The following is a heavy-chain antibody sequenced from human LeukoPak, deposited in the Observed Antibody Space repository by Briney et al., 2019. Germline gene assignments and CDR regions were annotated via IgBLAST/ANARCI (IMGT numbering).Heavy chain of an antibody. D-gene: IGHD1-26*01. J-gene: IGHJ3*02. Sequence: GGSLRLSCAASGFTFSSYSMNWVRQAPGKGLEWVSYISSSSSTIYYADSVKGRFTISRDNSKNTLYLQMNSLRAEDTAVYYCAKAQHRVRVGATGLYAFDIWGQGTMVTVSS. CDR3: AKAQHRVRVGATGLYAFDI. CDR2: ISSSSSTI. V-gene: IGHV3-48*01. CDR1: GFTFSSYS.